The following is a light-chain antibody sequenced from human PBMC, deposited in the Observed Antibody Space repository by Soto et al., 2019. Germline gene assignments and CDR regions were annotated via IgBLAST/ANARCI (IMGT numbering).Light chain of an antibody. J-gene: IGKJ1*01. CDR2: GAS. Sequence: EIVLTQSPGTLSLSPGGRATLSCRASQSVSSRFLAWYQQKPGQAPKVLIYGASTRATGIPDRFSGSGSGTDFTLTISRLEPEDFAVYYCQQYESSRTFGQGTKVEVK. CDR3: QQYESSRT. CDR1: QSVSSRF. V-gene: IGKV3-20*01.